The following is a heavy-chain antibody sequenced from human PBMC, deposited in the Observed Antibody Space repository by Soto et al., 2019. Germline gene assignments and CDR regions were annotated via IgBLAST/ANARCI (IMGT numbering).Heavy chain of an antibody. D-gene: IGHD5-18*01. J-gene: IGHJ6*02. Sequence: QVQLVESGGGVVQPGRSLRLSCAASGFTFSSYGMHWVRQAPGKGLEWVAVISYDGSNKYYADSVKGRFTISRDNSKNTXXLQMNRLRAEDTAVYYCAKALNVDTAMAYYYGMDVWGQGTTVTVSS. V-gene: IGHV3-30*18. CDR2: ISYDGSNK. CDR1: GFTFSSYG. CDR3: AKALNVDTAMAYYYGMDV.